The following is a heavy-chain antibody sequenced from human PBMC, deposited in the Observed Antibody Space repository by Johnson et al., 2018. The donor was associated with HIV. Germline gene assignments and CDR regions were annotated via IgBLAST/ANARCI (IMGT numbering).Heavy chain of an antibody. Sequence: QVQLVESGGGVVQPGRSLRLSCAASGFTFSSYAMHWVRQAPGKGLEWVAVIYSGGNTYYADSVRGRFTISRDNSKNTLYLQMNSLRAEDTAVYHCAREGAWEVRPGAFDIWGQGT. CDR1: GFTFSSYA. V-gene: IGHV3-30*14. J-gene: IGHJ3*02. D-gene: IGHD1-26*01. CDR3: AREGAWEVRPGAFDI. CDR2: IYSGGNT.